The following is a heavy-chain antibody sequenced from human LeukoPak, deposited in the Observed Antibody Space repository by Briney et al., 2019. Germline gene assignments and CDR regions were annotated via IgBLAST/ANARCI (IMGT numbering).Heavy chain of an antibody. CDR1: GGSISSGGYS. Sequence: SQTLSLTCAVSGGSISSGGYSWSWIRQPPGKGLEWLGYIFQSGSAYYSPSLKSRVTISVDRSKNQFSLNLSSVTAADTAVYYCARWVTATSGWFDPWGQGILVTVSS. D-gene: IGHD2-21*02. CDR2: IFQSGSA. CDR3: ARWVTATSGWFDP. J-gene: IGHJ5*02. V-gene: IGHV4-30-2*01.